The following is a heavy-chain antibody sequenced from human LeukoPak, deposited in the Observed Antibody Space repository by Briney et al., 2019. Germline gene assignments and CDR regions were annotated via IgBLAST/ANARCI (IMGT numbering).Heavy chain of an antibody. J-gene: IGHJ4*01. CDR2: VNHSGST. V-gene: IGHV4-34*01. CDR3: ARGGYSGYRSRFDY. CDR1: GGPFSGYS. D-gene: IGHD5-12*01. Sequence: SETLSLTCAVHGGPFSGYSWNWIRQPPGMGLEWIGEVNHSGSTNYNPSLKSRVTISVDTAKNQFSLKLSSVTAADTSVYYCARGGYSGYRSRFDYWDQEPWSPSPQ.